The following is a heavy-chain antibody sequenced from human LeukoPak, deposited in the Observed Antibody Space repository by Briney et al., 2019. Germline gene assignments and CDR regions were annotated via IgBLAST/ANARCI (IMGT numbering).Heavy chain of an antibody. Sequence: ASVKVSCKASGYTFTSYYMHWVRQAPGQGLEWMGIINPSGGSTSYAQKFQGRVTMTRDTSTSTAYMELRSLRSDDTAVYYCARDLIAAAGAYWGQGTLVTVSS. J-gene: IGHJ4*02. CDR2: INPSGGST. V-gene: IGHV1-46*01. CDR1: GYTFTSYY. CDR3: ARDLIAAAGAY. D-gene: IGHD6-13*01.